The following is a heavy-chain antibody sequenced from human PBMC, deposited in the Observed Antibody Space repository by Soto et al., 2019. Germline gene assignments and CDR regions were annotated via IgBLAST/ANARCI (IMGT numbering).Heavy chain of an antibody. CDR1: GDSVSSNSAA. D-gene: IGHD3-3*01. CDR2: TYYRSKWYN. V-gene: IGHV6-1*01. Sequence: SQTLSLTCVISGDSVSSNSAAWNWIRQSPSRGLEWLGRTYYRSKWYNDYAVSVKSRITINPDTSKNQFSLQLNSVTPEDTAVYYCARERYDFWSGSITGYYYYGMDVWGQGTTVTVSS. CDR3: ARERYDFWSGSITGYYYYGMDV. J-gene: IGHJ6*02.